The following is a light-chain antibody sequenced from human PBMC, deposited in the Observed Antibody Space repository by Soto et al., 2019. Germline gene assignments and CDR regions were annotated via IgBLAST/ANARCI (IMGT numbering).Light chain of an antibody. CDR3: AAWHMGAWL. J-gene: IGLJ3*02. Sequence: QSVLTQPPSASGTPAQSVTISCSGDSSNIGSNYVYWYQQLPGTAPKLLIYRTTERPSGVPDRFSGSKSGTSASLAISGLRSEDEADYYCAAWHMGAWLFGGGTTLTVL. CDR2: RTT. V-gene: IGLV1-47*01. CDR1: SSNIGSNY.